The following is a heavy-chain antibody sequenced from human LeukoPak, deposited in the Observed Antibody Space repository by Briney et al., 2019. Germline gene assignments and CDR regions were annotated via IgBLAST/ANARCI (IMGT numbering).Heavy chain of an antibody. CDR2: IRYDGSNK. CDR3: VEGAGATDYYYYMDV. Sequence: GGSLRLSCAASGFTFSSYWMSWVRQAPGRGLEWVAFIRYDGSNKYYADSVKGRFTISRDNSKDTLYLQMNSPRGEDTAVYYCVEGAGATDYYYYMDVWGKGTTVTVSS. J-gene: IGHJ6*03. D-gene: IGHD1-14*01. CDR1: GFTFSSYW. V-gene: IGHV3-30*02.